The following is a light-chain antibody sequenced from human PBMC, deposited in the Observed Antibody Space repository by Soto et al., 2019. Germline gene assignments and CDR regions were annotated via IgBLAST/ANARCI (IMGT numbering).Light chain of an antibody. CDR1: QSITSW. Sequence: DIQITQSPSTLSASVGDRVTITCRASQSITSWLAWYQQKPGKAPNLLIYAASTLQSGVPSRFSGSGSGTDFTLTISSLQPEDFATYYCQQLNSYPLTFGGGTKVDIK. CDR2: AAS. CDR3: QQLNSYPLT. J-gene: IGKJ4*01. V-gene: IGKV1-5*01.